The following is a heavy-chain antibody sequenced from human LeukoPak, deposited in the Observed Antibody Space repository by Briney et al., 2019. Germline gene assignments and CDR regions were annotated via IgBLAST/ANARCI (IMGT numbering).Heavy chain of an antibody. CDR1: GYTFTSYY. V-gene: IGHV1-46*01. CDR2: INPSGGST. CDR3: ARSSGRSPNRDYMDV. J-gene: IGHJ6*03. Sequence: ASVKVSCRASGYTFTSYYMHWVRQAPGQGLEWMGIINPSGGSTSYAQKFQGRVTMTRDTSTSTVYMELSSLRSEDTAVYYCARSSGRSPNRDYMDVWGKGTTVTISS. D-gene: IGHD1-14*01.